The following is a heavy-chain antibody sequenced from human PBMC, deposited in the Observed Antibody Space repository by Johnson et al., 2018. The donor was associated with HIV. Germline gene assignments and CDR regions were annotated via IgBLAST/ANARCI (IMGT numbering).Heavy chain of an antibody. J-gene: IGHJ3*02. D-gene: IGHD3-22*01. Sequence: VQLVESGGGVVQPGGSLRLSCAASGFTVSSNYMSWVRQAPGKGLEWVPVIYSGGTIYYADSVKGRFSISRDNAKNSLYLQLNSLGAEDTAVYYCARDRGYWDAFDIWGQGTMVTVSS. CDR3: ARDRGYWDAFDI. CDR1: GFTVSSNY. CDR2: IYSGGTI. V-gene: IGHV3-66*01.